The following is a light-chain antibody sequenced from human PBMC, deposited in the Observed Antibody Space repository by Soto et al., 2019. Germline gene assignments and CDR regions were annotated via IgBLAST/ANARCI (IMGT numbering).Light chain of an antibody. J-gene: IGKJ5*01. CDR1: RSVPNDY. Sequence: EILLTQSPCTLSLSAGERATLSCGAGRSVPNDYVSWYQQKPGQPPRLLVFRASNRATGIPERFSGSGSGTDFLLTISGLEPEDFEVYYCQQYGSYLITFGQGTRLEIK. CDR3: QQYGSYLIT. CDR2: RAS. V-gene: IGKV3-20*01.